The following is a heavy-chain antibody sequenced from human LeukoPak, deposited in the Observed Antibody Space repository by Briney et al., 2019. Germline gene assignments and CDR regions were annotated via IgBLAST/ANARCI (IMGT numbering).Heavy chain of an antibody. D-gene: IGHD3-10*01. Sequence: GGSLRLSCAASGFTVSSNYMSWVRQAPGKGLEWVSVIYSGGSTYYADSVKGRFTISRDNSKNTLYLQMNSLRAEDTAVYYCARARSTYGVGTFYNAFYFDSWGQGTLVTVSS. J-gene: IGHJ4*02. CDR1: GFTVSSNY. CDR2: IYSGGST. V-gene: IGHV3-66*01. CDR3: ARARSTYGVGTFYNAFYFDS.